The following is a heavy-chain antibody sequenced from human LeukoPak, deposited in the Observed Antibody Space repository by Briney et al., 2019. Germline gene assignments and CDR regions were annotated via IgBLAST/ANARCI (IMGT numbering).Heavy chain of an antibody. V-gene: IGHV3-74*01. J-gene: IGHJ4*02. Sequence: GGSLRLSCIASGFTFSRYWMHWVRQAPGKGLVWVSRINSDGSATTYADSVRGRFSTSRDNAKNTVYLQMNSLRGDDTGVYYCARDYGGWGQGTLVTVSA. CDR3: ARDYGG. CDR2: INSDGSAT. CDR1: GFTFSRYW. D-gene: IGHD4/OR15-4a*01.